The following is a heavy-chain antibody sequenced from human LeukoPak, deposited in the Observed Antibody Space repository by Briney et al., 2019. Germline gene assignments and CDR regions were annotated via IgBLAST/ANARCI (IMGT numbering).Heavy chain of an antibody. CDR3: ARRYCSSTSCTLDY. D-gene: IGHD2-2*01. J-gene: IGHJ4*02. V-gene: IGHV3-23*01. CDR1: GITFSSYA. CDR2: ISISGGST. Sequence: GGSLRLSCAASGITFSSYAMSWVRQAPGKGLEWVSTISISGGSTYYADSVKGRFTISRDNAENSLYLQMNSLRAEDTAVYYCARRYCSSTSCTLDYWGQGTLVTVSS.